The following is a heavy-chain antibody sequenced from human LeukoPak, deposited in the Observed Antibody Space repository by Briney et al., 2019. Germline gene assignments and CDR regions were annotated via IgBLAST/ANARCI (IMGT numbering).Heavy chain of an antibody. CDR1: GGSISRGSYY. CDR3: ARGQQQHRINFDY. D-gene: IGHD6-13*01. CDR2: VYNSGST. Sequence: PSETLSLTCIVSGGSISRGSYYWNWIRQPAGKGLEWMGRVYNSGSTNYNPSLKSRVTISTDMSKNQFSLKLSSVTAADTAVYYCARGQQQHRINFDYWGQGTLVTVSS. J-gene: IGHJ4*02. V-gene: IGHV4-61*02.